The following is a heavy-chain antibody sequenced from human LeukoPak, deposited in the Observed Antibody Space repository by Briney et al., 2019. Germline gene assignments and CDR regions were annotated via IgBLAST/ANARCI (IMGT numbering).Heavy chain of an antibody. J-gene: IGHJ4*02. CDR2: ISNTGSII. Sequence: PGGSLRLSCVGSGFTFSSNEMNWVRQAPGKGLEWVSYISNTGSIIYYADSVKGRFTISRDNSKNSLFLQMNSLRAEDTAVYYCAGGADGLGGVTFDYWGQGTLVAVSS. CDR1: GFTFSSNE. D-gene: IGHD3-16*01. V-gene: IGHV3-48*03. CDR3: AGGADGLGGVTFDY.